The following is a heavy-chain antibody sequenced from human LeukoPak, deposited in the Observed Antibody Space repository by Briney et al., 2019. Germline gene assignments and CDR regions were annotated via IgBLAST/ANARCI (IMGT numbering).Heavy chain of an antibody. CDR2: NSAYNGKT. Sequence: GASVRVSCKASAYTFTSYGVSWVRQAPGQGLEWMGWNSAYNGKTKYAQKLQGRVTMTTETSTSTAYMELRSLRSDDTAVYYCARDRIDYGDYVDYYYYGMDVWGQGTTVTVSS. V-gene: IGHV1-18*01. J-gene: IGHJ6*02. CDR1: AYTFTSYG. CDR3: ARDRIDYGDYVDYYYYGMDV. D-gene: IGHD4-17*01.